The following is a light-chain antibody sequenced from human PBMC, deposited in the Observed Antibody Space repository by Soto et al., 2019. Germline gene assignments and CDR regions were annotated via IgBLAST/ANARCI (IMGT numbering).Light chain of an antibody. CDR3: QQRSNWPPWT. CDR2: DAS. V-gene: IGKV3-11*01. Sequence: EIVLTQSPATLSLSPRERATLSCRASQSVSSYLAWYQQKPGQAPRLLIYDASNRATGIPARFSGSGSGTDFTLTIISLEAEDFAVYYCQQRSNWPPWTFGQGTKVEIK. CDR1: QSVSSY. J-gene: IGKJ1*01.